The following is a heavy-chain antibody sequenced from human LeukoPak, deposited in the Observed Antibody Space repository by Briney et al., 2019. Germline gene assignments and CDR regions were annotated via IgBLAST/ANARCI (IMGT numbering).Heavy chain of an antibody. CDR3: ARDNILTGHDY. D-gene: IGHD3-9*01. Sequence: ASVKVSCKASGYTFTGYYMHWVRQAPGQGLEWMGWINPNSGGTNHAQKLQGRVTMTTDTSTSTAYMELRSLRSDDTAVYYCARDNILTGHDYWGQGTLVTVSS. CDR1: GYTFTGYY. CDR2: INPNSGGT. V-gene: IGHV1-2*02. J-gene: IGHJ4*02.